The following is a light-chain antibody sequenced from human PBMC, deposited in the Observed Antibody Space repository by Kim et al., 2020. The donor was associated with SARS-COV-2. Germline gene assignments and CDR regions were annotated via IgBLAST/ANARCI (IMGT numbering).Light chain of an antibody. J-gene: IGKJ1*01. Sequence: PREKAPRACRASQSVGRHLAWYQKKPGQAPRLRNHGAATRDTGIPDKFGDNGSGTEFTLTISSLQSEDVAVYYCQQYDVWPRPFGQGTKVDIK. CDR3: QQYDVWPRP. CDR2: GAA. V-gene: IGKV3-15*01. CDR1: QSVGRH.